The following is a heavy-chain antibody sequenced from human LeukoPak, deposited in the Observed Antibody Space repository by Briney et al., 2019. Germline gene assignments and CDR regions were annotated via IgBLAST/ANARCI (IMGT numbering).Heavy chain of an antibody. CDR2: IDSSSSTI. CDR1: GFPFTTYN. CDR3: ARDATTQVGYVYMDV. V-gene: IGHV3-48*01. Sequence: AGGSLRLSCAVSGFPFTTYNMNWVRQAPGKGLEWVSYIDSSSSTIYYADSVKGRFTVSRDNAKNSLYLQMNSLRAEDTALYYCARDATTQVGYVYMDVWGKGTTVTISS. J-gene: IGHJ6*03. D-gene: IGHD5-18*01.